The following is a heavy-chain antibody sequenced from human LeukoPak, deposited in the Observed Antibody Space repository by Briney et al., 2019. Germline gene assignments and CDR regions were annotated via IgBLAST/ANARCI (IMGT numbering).Heavy chain of an antibody. D-gene: IGHD4-17*01. CDR2: INHSGST. CDR1: GGSFSGYY. V-gene: IGHV4-34*01. CDR3: ARGQGTVTTH. J-gene: IGHJ4*02. Sequence: SETLSLTCAVYGGSFSGYYWSWIRQPPGKGLEWIREINHSGSTNYNPSLKSRVTISVDTSKNQFSLKLSSVTAADTAVYYCARGQGTVTTHWGQGTLVTVSS.